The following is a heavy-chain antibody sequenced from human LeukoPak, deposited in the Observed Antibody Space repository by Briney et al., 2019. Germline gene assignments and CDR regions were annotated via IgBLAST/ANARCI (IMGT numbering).Heavy chain of an antibody. CDR2: IKQDGSEK. Sequence: GGSLRLSCAASGFTFSSYWMSWVRQAPGKGLEWVANIKQDGSEKYYVDSVKGRFTISRDNAKNSLYLQMNSLRAEDTAAYYCARGYSIVGATFDYWGQGTLVTVSS. D-gene: IGHD1-26*01. CDR1: GFTFSSYW. J-gene: IGHJ4*02. V-gene: IGHV3-7*01. CDR3: ARGYSIVGATFDY.